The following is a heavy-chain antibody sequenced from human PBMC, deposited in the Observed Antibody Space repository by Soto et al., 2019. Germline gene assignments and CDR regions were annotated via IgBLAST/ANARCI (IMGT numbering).Heavy chain of an antibody. V-gene: IGHV3-23*01. CDR2: ISGSGGST. J-gene: IGHJ4*02. CDR1: GFTFSSYA. D-gene: IGHD5-18*01. Sequence: GGSLRLSCAASGFTFSSYAMSWVRQAPGKGLEWVSAISGSGGSTYYADSVKGRFTISRDNSKNTLYLQMNSLRAEDTAVYYCAKDGGGYSYGNPSYYFDYWGQGTLVTAPQ. CDR3: AKDGGGYSYGNPSYYFDY.